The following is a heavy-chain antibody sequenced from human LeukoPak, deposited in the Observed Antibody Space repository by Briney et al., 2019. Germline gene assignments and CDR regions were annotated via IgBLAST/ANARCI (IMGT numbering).Heavy chain of an antibody. D-gene: IGHD3-22*01. V-gene: IGHV3-11*06. Sequence: GGSLRLSCAASGFTFSNYYMSWIRQAPGKGLEWVSYISSSRSYTNYADSVKGRFTISRDNAKNSPYLQMNSLRAEDTAVYYCARTPYYYDSSGYPEYYFDYWGQGTLVTVSS. CDR1: GFTFSNYY. CDR2: ISSSRSYT. J-gene: IGHJ4*02. CDR3: ARTPYYYDSSGYPEYYFDY.